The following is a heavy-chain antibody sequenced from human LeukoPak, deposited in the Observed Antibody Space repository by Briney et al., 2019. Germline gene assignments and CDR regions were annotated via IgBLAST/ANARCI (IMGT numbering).Heavy chain of an antibody. J-gene: IGHJ3*02. D-gene: IGHD3-9*01. V-gene: IGHV4-39*01. Sequence: PSETLSLTCTVSGGPISSSSYYWGWIRQPPGKGLEWIGSIYYSGSTYNNPSLKSRVTISVVTSKNQFSLKLSSVTAADTAVYYCALIDYDILTGYWVPDAFDIWGQGTMVTVSS. CDR3: ALIDYDILTGYWVPDAFDI. CDR2: IYYSGST. CDR1: GGPISSSSYY.